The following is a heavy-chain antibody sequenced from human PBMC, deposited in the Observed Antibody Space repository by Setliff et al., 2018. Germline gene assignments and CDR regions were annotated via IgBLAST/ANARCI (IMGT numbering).Heavy chain of an antibody. D-gene: IGHD6-6*01. CDR1: GFVFNSYA. J-gene: IGHJ4*02. CDR2: ITSDGGSS. V-gene: IGHV3-64*01. Sequence: LRLSCTASGFVFNSYAMHWVRQVPGKGLEFVASITSDGGSSYYANPVKGRFVISRDNSKNTLSLHTDSLRADDMALYYCARVSEYSNYRDFWGQGSLVTVSS. CDR3: ARVSEYSNYRDF.